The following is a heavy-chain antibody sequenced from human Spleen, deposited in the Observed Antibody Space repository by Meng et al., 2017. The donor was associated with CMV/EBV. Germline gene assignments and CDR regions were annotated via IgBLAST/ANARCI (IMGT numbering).Heavy chain of an antibody. J-gene: IGHJ4*02. D-gene: IGHD6-19*01. Sequence: QVSVGQSGGEVKKPWYSVKVSCKASGGTFSSYGISWVRQAPGQGLEWMGWISASNGNTNYAQKLQGRVTMTTDTSTSTAYMELRSLRSDDTAVYYCARGVVAGDYWGQGNLVTVSS. CDR3: ARGVVAGDY. V-gene: IGHV1-18*01. CDR1: GGTFSSYG. CDR2: ISASNGNT.